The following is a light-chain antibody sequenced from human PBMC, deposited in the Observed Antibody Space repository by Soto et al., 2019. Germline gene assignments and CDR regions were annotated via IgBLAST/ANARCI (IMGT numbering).Light chain of an antibody. J-gene: IGLJ1*01. CDR1: SSDVGNYNL. CDR2: ERS. V-gene: IGLV2-23*01. CDR3: CSYASISTYV. Sequence: QSALTQPASVSGSPGQSITVSCTGTSSDVGNYNLVSWYQQHPGNAPELMIYERSKRPSGVSNRFSGSKSGNTASLTISGLQAEDEAYYYCCSYASISTYVFGSGTKVTVL.